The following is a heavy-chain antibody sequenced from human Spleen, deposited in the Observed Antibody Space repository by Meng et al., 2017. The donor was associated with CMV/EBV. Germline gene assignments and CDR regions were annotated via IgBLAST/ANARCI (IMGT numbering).Heavy chain of an antibody. V-gene: IGHV3-23*01. J-gene: IGHJ6*02. Sequence: GESLKISCAASGFTFSSYAMSWVRQAPGKGLEWVSAISGSGGSTYYADSVKGRFTISRDNAKNSLYLQMNSLRAEDTAVYYCARGRKTTGTTPHYYYGMDVWGQGTTVTVSS. CDR1: GFTFSSYA. CDR3: ARGRKTTGTTPHYYYGMDV. CDR2: ISGSGGST. D-gene: IGHD1-1*01.